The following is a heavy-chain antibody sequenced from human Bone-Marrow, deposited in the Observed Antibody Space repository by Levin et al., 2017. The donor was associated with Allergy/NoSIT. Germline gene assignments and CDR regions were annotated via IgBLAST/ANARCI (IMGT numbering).Heavy chain of an antibody. CDR2: IKEDGSEK. J-gene: IGHJ4*02. CDR3: AISSATAGRGI. D-gene: IGHD6-13*01. V-gene: IGHV3-7*02. Sequence: GESLKISCTVSGFAFSNYWMSWGRQAPGKGLEWVATIKEDGSEKYYVDSVGGRFTISRDNAKNLLYLQMNSLGAEDTAVYYCAISSATAGRGIWGQGTLVTVSS. CDR1: GFAFSNYW.